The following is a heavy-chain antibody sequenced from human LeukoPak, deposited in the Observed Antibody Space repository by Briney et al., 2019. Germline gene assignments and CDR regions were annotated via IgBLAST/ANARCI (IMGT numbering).Heavy chain of an antibody. D-gene: IGHD6-13*01. V-gene: IGHV4-59*01. CDR1: GGSINTYY. Sequence: PSETLSLTRTVSGGSINTYYWSWIRQSPGKGLEWIAYIYYTGSSNYNPSLKSRVTISVDTSRNRLSLKLSSVTAADTAVYFCARQIRPGTFDVWGQGTVVTVSS. CDR3: ARQIRPGTFDV. J-gene: IGHJ3*01. CDR2: IYYTGSS.